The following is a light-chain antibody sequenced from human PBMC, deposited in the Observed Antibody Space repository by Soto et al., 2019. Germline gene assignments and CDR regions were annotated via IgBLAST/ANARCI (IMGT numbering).Light chain of an antibody. CDR3: QQYNSYS. CDR1: QSISNG. V-gene: IGKV1-5*02. J-gene: IGKJ1*01. CDR2: HAS. Sequence: DIPMTQSPSTLSGSVGDRVTIICRASQSISNGLAWYQQKPGTAPKVLIYHASNLQSGVPSRFSGSGSGTEFTLTISSLQPDDFATYYCQQYNSYSFGQGTMVDI.